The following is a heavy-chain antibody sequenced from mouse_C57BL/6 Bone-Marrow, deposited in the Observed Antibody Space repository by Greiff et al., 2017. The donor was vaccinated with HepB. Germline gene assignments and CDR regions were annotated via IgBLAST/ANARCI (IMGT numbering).Heavy chain of an antibody. D-gene: IGHD3-2*02. J-gene: IGHJ3*01. CDR2: ISDGGSYT. CDR1: GFTFSSYA. Sequence: EVKLVESGGGLVKPGGSLKLSCAASGFTFSSYAMSWVRQTPEKRLEWVATISDGGSYTYYPDNVKGRFTISRDNAKNNLYLQMSHLKSEDTAMYYCARDGGYYAYWGQGTLVTVSA. CDR3: ARDGGYYAY. V-gene: IGHV5-4*01.